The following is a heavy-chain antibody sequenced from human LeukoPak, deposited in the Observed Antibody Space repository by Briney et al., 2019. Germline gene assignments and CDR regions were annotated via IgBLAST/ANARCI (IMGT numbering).Heavy chain of an antibody. Sequence: GGSLRLSCAASGFSFDTHGMHWVRQAPGKGLEWVAVIWYDGSKKYYADSVKGRFTITRDNSKKSLFLQMNSLRAEDTALYYCARDVFADSSGGSFDFWGQGTLVTVSS. CDR1: GFSFDTHG. CDR2: IWYDGSKK. D-gene: IGHD3-16*01. J-gene: IGHJ4*02. CDR3: ARDVFADSSGGSFDF. V-gene: IGHV3-33*01.